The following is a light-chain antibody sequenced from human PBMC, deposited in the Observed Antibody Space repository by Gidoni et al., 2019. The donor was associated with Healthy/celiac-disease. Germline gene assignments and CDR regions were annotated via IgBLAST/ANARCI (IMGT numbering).Light chain of an antibody. Sequence: EIGLTQPPATLSLSPGERATLSCRASQSVSSYLAWYQQKPGQAPRLLIYDASNRATGIPARFSGSGPGTDFTLTISSLEPEDFAVYYCQQRSNWPFTFGQGTRLEIK. CDR1: QSVSSY. CDR2: DAS. V-gene: IGKV3D-11*02. J-gene: IGKJ5*01. CDR3: QQRSNWPFT.